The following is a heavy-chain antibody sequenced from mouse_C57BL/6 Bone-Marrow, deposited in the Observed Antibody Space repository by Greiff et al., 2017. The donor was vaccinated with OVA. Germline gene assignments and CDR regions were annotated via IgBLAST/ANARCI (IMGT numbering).Heavy chain of an antibody. CDR2: ISSGSSTI. J-gene: IGHJ4*01. V-gene: IGHV5-17*01. CDR3: ARRAIYDDYDGFYAMDY. D-gene: IGHD2-4*01. Sequence: DVMLVESGGGLVKPGGSLKLSCAASGFTFSDYGMHWVRQAPEKGLEWVAYISSGSSTIYYADTVKGRFTISRDNAKNTLFLQMTSLRSEDTAMYYCARRAIYDDYDGFYAMDYWGQGTSVTVSS. CDR1: GFTFSDYG.